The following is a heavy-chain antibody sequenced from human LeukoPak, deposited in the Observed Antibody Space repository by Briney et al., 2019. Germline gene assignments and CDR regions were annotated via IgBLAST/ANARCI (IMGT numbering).Heavy chain of an antibody. D-gene: IGHD6-19*01. J-gene: IGHJ6*02. CDR2: IYYSGST. Sequence: PSETLSLTCTVSGGFISSSSYYWGWIRQPPGKGLEWIGSIYYSGSTYYNPSLKSRVTISVDTSKNQFSLKLSSVTAADTAVYYCARDSSGWSRTNQFNYYYYGMDVWGQGTTVTVSS. CDR1: GGFISSSSYY. CDR3: ARDSSGWSRTNQFNYYYYGMDV. V-gene: IGHV4-39*07.